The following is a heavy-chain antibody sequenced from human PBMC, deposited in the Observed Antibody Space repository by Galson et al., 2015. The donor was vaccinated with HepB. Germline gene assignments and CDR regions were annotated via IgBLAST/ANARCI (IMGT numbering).Heavy chain of an antibody. J-gene: IGHJ6*02. CDR3: ARHLADDYGDYSWTYYYGMDV. CDR2: IDPSDSYT. D-gene: IGHD4-17*01. V-gene: IGHV5-10-1*01. CDR1: GYSFTSYW. Sequence: QSGAEVKKPGESLRISCKGSGYSFTSYWISWVRQMPGKGLEWMGRIDPSDSYTNYSPSFQGHVTISADKSISTAYLQWSSLKASDTAMYYCARHLADDYGDYSWTYYYGMDVWGQGTSVTVSS.